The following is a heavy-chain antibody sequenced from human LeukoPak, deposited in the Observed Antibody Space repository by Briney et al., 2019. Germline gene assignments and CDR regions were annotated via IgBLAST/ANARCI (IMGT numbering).Heavy chain of an antibody. J-gene: IGHJ4*02. CDR3: GRNLGSGSDH. D-gene: IGHD3-10*01. CDR1: GASVSSDY. V-gene: IGHV4-59*02. Sequence: SETLSLTCSVSGASVSSDYWNWIRQSPGRGLEWIGYTHYRGDINYNPSLKSRLTMSVDASSNQVSLKLSSMTAADAAVYYCGRNLGSGSDHWGQGTLVTVSS. CDR2: THYRGDI.